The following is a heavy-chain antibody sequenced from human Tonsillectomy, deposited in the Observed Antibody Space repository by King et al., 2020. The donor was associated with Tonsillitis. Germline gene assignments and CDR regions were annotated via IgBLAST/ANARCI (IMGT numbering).Heavy chain of an antibody. CDR1: GFTFSSYA. CDR2: ISGSGGST. Sequence: VQLVESGGGLVQPGGSLRLSCAASGFTFSSYAMSWVRQAPGKGLEWVSAISGSGGSTYYADSVKGRFTISRDNSKNTLYLQMNSLRAEDTTVYYCAKDPGAAAPVDGAFDIWGQGTMVTVSS. D-gene: IGHD2-2*01. CDR3: AKDPGAAAPVDGAFDI. J-gene: IGHJ3*02. V-gene: IGHV3-23*04.